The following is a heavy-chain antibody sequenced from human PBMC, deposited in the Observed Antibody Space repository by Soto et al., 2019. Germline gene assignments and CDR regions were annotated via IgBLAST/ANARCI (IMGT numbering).Heavy chain of an antibody. Sequence: PSETLSLTCTVSVGSISSSSYYWGWFRQPPGKGLEWIGSIYYSGSTYYTPSLKSRFPISVATSKTNSSLKRNSVTESDTAVDYXARHEEGYCTNGVCLNWFXPLGQETLFNVSS. CDR1: VGSISSSSYY. J-gene: IGHJ5*02. V-gene: IGHV4-39*02. CDR2: IYYSGST. D-gene: IGHD2-8*01. CDR3: ARHEEGYCTNGVCLNWFXP.